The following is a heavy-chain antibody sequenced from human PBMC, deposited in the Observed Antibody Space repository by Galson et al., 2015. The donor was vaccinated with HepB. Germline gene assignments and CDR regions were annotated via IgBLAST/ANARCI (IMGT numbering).Heavy chain of an antibody. CDR1: GGSIRTTSYY. CDR3: ARVRIGAGGFPNWFDP. CDR2: IYFSGST. Sequence: ETLSLTCTVSGGSIRTTSYYWGWVRQPPGKGLEWIGHIYFSGSTYYNPSLKSRVTKLVDTSQNQFSLRLTSVTAADTAIYYCARVRIGAGGFPNWFDPWGPGKLVTVSS. V-gene: IGHV4-39*07. J-gene: IGHJ5*02. D-gene: IGHD6-13*01.